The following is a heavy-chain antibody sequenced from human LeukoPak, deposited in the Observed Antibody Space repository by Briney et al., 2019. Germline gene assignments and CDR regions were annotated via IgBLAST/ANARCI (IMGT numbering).Heavy chain of an antibody. CDR3: AKAKGPYYFDY. CDR2: ISGSGGST. J-gene: IGHJ4*02. Sequence: GGSLRLSCAASGFTFSSYAMSWVRQAPGKGLEWVSAISGSGGSTSYADSVKGRFTISRDNSKNTLYLQMNSLRAEDTAIYSCAKAKGPYYFDYWGQGTLVTVSS. V-gene: IGHV3-23*01. CDR1: GFTFSSYA.